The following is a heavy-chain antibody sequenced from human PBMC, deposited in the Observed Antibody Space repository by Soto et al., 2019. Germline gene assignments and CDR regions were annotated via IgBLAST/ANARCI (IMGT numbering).Heavy chain of an antibody. CDR1: GYIFINYG. CDR3: ARDEVPAANWLDR. J-gene: IGHJ5*02. Sequence: GASVKVSCKASGYIFINYGITWVRQAPGQGLEWMGWISGYNGNTKYADKLQGRVTMTTDTSTTTAYMELRSLGSDDTAVYYCARDEVPAANWLDRWGQGTLVTVSS. D-gene: IGHD2-2*01. CDR2: ISGYNGNT. V-gene: IGHV1-18*01.